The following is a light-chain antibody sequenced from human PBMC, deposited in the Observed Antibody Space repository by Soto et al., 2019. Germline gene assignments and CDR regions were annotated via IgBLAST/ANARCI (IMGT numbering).Light chain of an antibody. Sequence: EIVLTQSPATLSLSPGERATLSCRASQSVSSYLAWYQQKPGQAPRLLIYDASNRATGIPARFSGSGSGTGFTLTISSLEPEDFAVYYCQQRSNWPLTCGPGTKVDIK. CDR3: QQRSNWPLT. CDR1: QSVSSY. V-gene: IGKV3-11*01. CDR2: DAS. J-gene: IGKJ3*01.